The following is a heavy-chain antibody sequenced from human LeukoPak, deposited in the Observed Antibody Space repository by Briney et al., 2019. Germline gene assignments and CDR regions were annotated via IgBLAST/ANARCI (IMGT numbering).Heavy chain of an antibody. CDR2: INHSGST. J-gene: IGHJ4*02. D-gene: IGHD3-10*01. Sequence: SETLSLTCAVYGGSFSGYYWSWIRQPPGKGLEWIGEINHSGSTNYSPSLKSRVTISVDTPKNQFSLKLSSVTAADTAVYYCARGRPGHYYGSGRSDYWGQGTLVTVSS. CDR3: ARGRPGHYYGSGRSDY. CDR1: GGSFSGYY. V-gene: IGHV4-34*01.